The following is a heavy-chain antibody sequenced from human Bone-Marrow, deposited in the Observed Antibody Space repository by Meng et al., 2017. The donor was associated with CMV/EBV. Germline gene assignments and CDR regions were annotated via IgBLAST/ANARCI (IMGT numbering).Heavy chain of an antibody. CDR3: ARGVGGNHFYIASSCHF. CDR2: INQDGSEK. Sequence: GESLKISCAASGFTFSSYEMNWVCQAPGKGLECVANINQDGSEKYYVDSVKGRFTISRDNAKNSLYLQMNSLRVEDTAVYYCARGVGGNHFYIASSCHFWGQGKLVNVSS. J-gene: IGHJ4*02. D-gene: IGHD6-13*01. CDR1: GFTFSSYE. V-gene: IGHV3-7*01.